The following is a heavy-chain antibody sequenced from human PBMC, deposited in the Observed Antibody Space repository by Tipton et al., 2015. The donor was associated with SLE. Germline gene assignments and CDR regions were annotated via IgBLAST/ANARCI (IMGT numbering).Heavy chain of an antibody. J-gene: IGHJ4*02. CDR2: IHHIGGT. CDR3: ARGGDRYWGCVGYYDYCDQ. CDR1: GASISTYY. V-gene: IGHV4-59*01. D-gene: IGHD3-22*01. Sequence: TLSLTCTVSGASISTYYWTWIRQPPGKGLEWIGHIHHIGGTDYNPSLKSRLTISGDTSKNQFSLRLSSVTAADTAVYYCARGGDRYWGCVGYYDYCDQWGQGTLVTVAS.